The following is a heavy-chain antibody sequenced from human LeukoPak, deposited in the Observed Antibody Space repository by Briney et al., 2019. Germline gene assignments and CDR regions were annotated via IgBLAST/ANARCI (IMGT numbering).Heavy chain of an antibody. D-gene: IGHD3-10*01. Sequence: SVKVSCKASGGTFSSYAISWVRQAPGQGLEWMGGIIPIFGTANYAQKFQGRVTITADKSTSTAYMELSSPRSEDTAVYYCATRYGSMNWFDPWGQGTLVTVSS. J-gene: IGHJ5*02. CDR2: IIPIFGTA. CDR1: GGTFSSYA. V-gene: IGHV1-69*06. CDR3: ATRYGSMNWFDP.